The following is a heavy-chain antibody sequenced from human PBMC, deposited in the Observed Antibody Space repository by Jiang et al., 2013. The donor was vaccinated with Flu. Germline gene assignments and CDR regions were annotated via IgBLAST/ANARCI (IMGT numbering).Heavy chain of an antibody. Sequence: SGAEVKKPGSSVKVSCKASGGTFSSYAISWVRQAPGQGLEWMGGIIPIFGTANYAQKFQGRVTITADESTSTAYMELSSLRSEDTAVYYCARDANPTYYYDSRAIFDDSYDAFDIWGQGTMVTVSS. CDR2: IIPIFGTA. CDR1: GGTFSSYA. V-gene: IGHV1-69*01. D-gene: IGHD3-22*01. CDR3: ARDANPTYYYDSRAIFDDSYDAFDI. J-gene: IGHJ3*02.